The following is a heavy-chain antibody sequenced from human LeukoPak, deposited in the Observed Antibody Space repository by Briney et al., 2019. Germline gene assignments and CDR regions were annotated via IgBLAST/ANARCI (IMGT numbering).Heavy chain of an antibody. CDR2: ISGSGGST. Sequence: GGSLRLSCAASGFTFSSYAMGWVRQAPGKGLEWVSAISGSGGSTYYADSVKGRFTISRDNSKNTLYLQMNSLRAEDTAVYYCAKAYSSSWEIDYWGQGTLVTASS. CDR3: AKAYSSSWEIDY. D-gene: IGHD6-13*01. CDR1: GFTFSSYA. J-gene: IGHJ4*02. V-gene: IGHV3-23*01.